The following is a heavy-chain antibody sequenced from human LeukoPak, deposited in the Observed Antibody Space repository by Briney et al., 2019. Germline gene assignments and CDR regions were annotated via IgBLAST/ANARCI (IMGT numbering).Heavy chain of an antibody. CDR3: ARDHGYQEGGLDY. J-gene: IGHJ4*02. CDR2: IIPIFGTA. CDR1: GGTFSSYA. Sequence: GASVKVSCKASGGTFSSYAISWVRQAPGQGLEWTGGIIPIFGTANYAQKFQGRVTITADKSTSTAYMELSSLRSEDTAVYYCARDHGYQEGGLDYWGQGTLVTVSS. D-gene: IGHD6-13*01. V-gene: IGHV1-69*06.